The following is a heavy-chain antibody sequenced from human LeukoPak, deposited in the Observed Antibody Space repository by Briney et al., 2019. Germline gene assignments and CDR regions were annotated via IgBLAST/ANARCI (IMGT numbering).Heavy chain of an antibody. J-gene: IGHJ4*02. CDR3: VRAMDY. V-gene: IGHV3-7*03. CDR1: GFTFSSYW. Sequence: GGSLRLSCAASGFTFSSYWMSWVRQAPGRGLEWVANKKQDGSETYYVDSVKGRFTISRDNAKNSLYLQMNSLRVEDTAVYYCVRAMDYWGQGTLVTVSS. CDR2: KKQDGSET.